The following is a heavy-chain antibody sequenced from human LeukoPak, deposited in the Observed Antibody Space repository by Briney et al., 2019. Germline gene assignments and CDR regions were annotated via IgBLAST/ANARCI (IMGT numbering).Heavy chain of an antibody. D-gene: IGHD5-18*01. CDR3: ARRGTIQPELLGGYFDY. V-gene: IGHV4-39*01. CDR1: GGSISSSSYY. Sequence: SETLSLTCTVSGGSISSSSYYWGWIRQPPGKGLEWIGSIYYSGSTYYNPSLKSRVTISVDTSKNQFSLKLSSVTAADTAVYYCARRGTIQPELLGGYFDYWGQGTLVTVSS. CDR2: IYYSGST. J-gene: IGHJ4*02.